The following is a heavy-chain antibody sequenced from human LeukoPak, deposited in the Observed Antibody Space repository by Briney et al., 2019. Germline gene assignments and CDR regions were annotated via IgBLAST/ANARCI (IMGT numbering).Heavy chain of an antibody. CDR1: GFTSSGSA. Sequence: GGSLRLSCAASGFTSSGSAMHWVRQASGKGLEWVGHIKSRGNSHETASAASLKGRFTISRDDSKNTAFLQLNSLQTDDTAMYYCARQSGAAIPFVYWGQGTLVTVAS. CDR2: IKSRGNSHET. D-gene: IGHD2-2*02. J-gene: IGHJ4*02. CDR3: ARQSGAAIPFVY. V-gene: IGHV3-73*01.